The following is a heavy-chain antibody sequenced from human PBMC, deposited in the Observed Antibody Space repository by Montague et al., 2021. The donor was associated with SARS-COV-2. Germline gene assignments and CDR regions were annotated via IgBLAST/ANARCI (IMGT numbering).Heavy chain of an antibody. J-gene: IGHJ6*02. D-gene: IGHD2/OR15-2a*01. CDR1: GFTFSRYA. CDR2: ISYDGSNK. V-gene: IGHV3-30-3*01. CDR3: ARVLGGYYGMDV. Sequence: SLSLSCAASGFTFSRYAMHWVRQAPGKGLEWVAVISYDGSNKYYADSVKGRFTISRDNSKNTLYLQMNSLRAEDTAVYYCARVLGGYYGMDVWGQGTTVTVSS.